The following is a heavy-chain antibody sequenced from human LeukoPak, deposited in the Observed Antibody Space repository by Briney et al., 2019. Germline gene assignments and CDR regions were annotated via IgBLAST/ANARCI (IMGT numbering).Heavy chain of an antibody. CDR2: ISPNSGGT. Sequence: ASVKVSCKASGYTFTGYYMHWVRQAPGQGLEWMGWISPNSGGTNYAQKFQGRVTMTRDTSISTAYMELGRLRSDDTAVYYCAREAAIAAAVSDYWGQGTLVTVSS. CDR3: AREAAIAAAVSDY. D-gene: IGHD6-13*01. CDR1: GYTFTGYY. J-gene: IGHJ4*02. V-gene: IGHV1-2*02.